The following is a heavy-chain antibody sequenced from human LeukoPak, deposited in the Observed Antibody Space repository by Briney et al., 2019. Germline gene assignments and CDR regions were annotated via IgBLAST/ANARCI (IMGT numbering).Heavy chain of an antibody. CDR2: ISSSSSSYI. CDR1: GFTFSSYS. D-gene: IGHD6-6*01. V-gene: IGHV3-21*04. CDR3: ARVLGVPAATPTSQRRKASPGSSIAARPPTYYYYYYYMDV. Sequence: GGSLRLSCTASGFTFSSYSMNWVRQAPGKGLEWVSSISSSSSSYIYYADSVKGRFTISRDNSKNTLYLQMNSLRAEDTAVYYCARVLGVPAATPTSQRRKASPGSSIAARPPTYYYYYYYMDVWGKGTTVTVSS. J-gene: IGHJ6*03.